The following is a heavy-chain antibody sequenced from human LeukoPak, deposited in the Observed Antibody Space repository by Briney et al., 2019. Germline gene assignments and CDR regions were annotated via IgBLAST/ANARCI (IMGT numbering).Heavy chain of an antibody. CDR1: GFSLSNYD. Sequence: GGSLRLSCEAPGFSLSNYDMHWVRQAPGKGLEWVAFMRFDGSNRYYADSVKGRFTMYRDKSKNTLYLQMDSLRVEDTTVYYCARDPSRPYNNYMDVWGKGTTVTISS. V-gene: IGHV3-30*02. CDR3: ARDPSRPYNNYMDV. CDR2: MRFDGSNR. J-gene: IGHJ6*03.